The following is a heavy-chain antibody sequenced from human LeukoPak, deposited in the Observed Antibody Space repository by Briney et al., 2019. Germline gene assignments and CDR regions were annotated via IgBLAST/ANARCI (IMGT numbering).Heavy chain of an antibody. D-gene: IGHD6-13*01. Sequence: ASVKVSCKASGYTFTSYYMHWVRQAPGQGLEWMGIINPSGGSTRYAQKLQGRVTMPRDTSTSTVYMELSSLRSEDTAVYYCARERGLSSQGDAFDIWGQGTMVTVSS. V-gene: IGHV1-46*01. CDR3: ARERGLSSQGDAFDI. CDR2: INPSGGST. J-gene: IGHJ3*02. CDR1: GYTFTSYY.